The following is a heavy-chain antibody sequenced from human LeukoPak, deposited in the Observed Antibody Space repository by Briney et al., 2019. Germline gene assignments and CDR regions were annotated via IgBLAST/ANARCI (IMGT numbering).Heavy chain of an antibody. V-gene: IGHV4-39*01. Sequence: SETLSLTCTVSGGSISSSSYYWGWIRQPPGKGLERIGSIYYSGSTYYNPSLKSRVTISVDTSKNQFSLKLSSVTAADTAVYYCARQINDFWSGYYRYYFDYWGQGTLVIVSS. CDR1: GGSISSSSYY. D-gene: IGHD3-3*01. CDR3: ARQINDFWSGYYRYYFDY. J-gene: IGHJ4*02. CDR2: IYYSGST.